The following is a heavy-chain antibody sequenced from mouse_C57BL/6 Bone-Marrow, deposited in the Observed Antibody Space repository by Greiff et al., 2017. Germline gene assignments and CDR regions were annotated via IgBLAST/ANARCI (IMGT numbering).Heavy chain of an antibody. CDR2: ISYDGSN. CDR3: ARGYGSRGYAMDY. CDR1: GYSITSGYY. J-gene: IGHJ4*01. D-gene: IGHD1-1*01. Sequence: EVQVVEPGPGLVKPSQSLSLTCSVTGYSITSGYYWNWIRQFPGNKLEWMGYISYDGSNNYNPSLKNRISITRDTSKNQFFLKLNSVTTEDTATYYCARGYGSRGYAMDYWGQGTSVTVSS. V-gene: IGHV3-6*01.